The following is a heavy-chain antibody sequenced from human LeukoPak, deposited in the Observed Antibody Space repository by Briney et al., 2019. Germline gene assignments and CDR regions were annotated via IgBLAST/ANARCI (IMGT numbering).Heavy chain of an antibody. CDR2: ISSSSSYI. CDR1: AFTFSSYW. Sequence: TGGSLSLSCAASAFTFSSYWMHWVRQAPGKGLEWVSSISSSSSYIYYADSVKGRFTISRDNAKNSLYLQMNSLRAEDTAVYYCARDRLQSEWGQGTLVTVAS. J-gene: IGHJ4*02. D-gene: IGHD4-4*01. CDR3: ARDRLQSE. V-gene: IGHV3-21*01.